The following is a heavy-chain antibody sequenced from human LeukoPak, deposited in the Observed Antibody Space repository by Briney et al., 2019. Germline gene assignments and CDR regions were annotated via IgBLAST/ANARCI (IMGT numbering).Heavy chain of an antibody. V-gene: IGHV3-30-3*01. Sequence: RGSLRLSCAASGFTFRNYAMHWVRQAPGKGLEWVAVISYDGGNKYYADSVKGRFTISRDNSKNTLYLQMNSLRAEDTAVYYCARGAYNSSWSFDYWGQGTLVTVSS. J-gene: IGHJ4*02. CDR2: ISYDGGNK. CDR1: GFTFRNYA. CDR3: ARGAYNSSWSFDY. D-gene: IGHD6-13*01.